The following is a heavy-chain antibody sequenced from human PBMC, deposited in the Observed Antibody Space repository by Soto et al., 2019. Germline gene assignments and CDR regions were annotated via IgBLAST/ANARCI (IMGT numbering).Heavy chain of an antibody. J-gene: IGHJ2*01. CDR1: GGTFSSYT. Sequence: QVQLVQSGAEVKKPGSSVTVSCKASGGTFSSYTISWVRQAPGQGLEWMGGIIPIFGTANYAQKFQDRVTIPGDESTSTAYMELSSLRSEDTAVYYCARGNHRWLQLWYFDLWGRGTLVTVSS. CDR2: IIPIFGTA. V-gene: IGHV1-69*12. D-gene: IGHD5-12*01. CDR3: ARGNHRWLQLWYFDL.